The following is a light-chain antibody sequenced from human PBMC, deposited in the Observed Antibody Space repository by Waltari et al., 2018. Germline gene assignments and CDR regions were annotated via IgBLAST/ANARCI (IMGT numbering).Light chain of an antibody. CDR2: SKN. J-gene: IGLJ3*02. CDR1: SANIGSNT. CDR3: AAWDDSLNGWV. Sequence: QSVLTQPPSASGTPGQRVTISGSGSSANIGSNTVNWYQQLAGTAPKLLIYSKNPRASGVPDRFSGSKSGTSASLAISGLQSEDEADYYCAAWDDSLNGWVFGGGTKLTVL. V-gene: IGLV1-44*01.